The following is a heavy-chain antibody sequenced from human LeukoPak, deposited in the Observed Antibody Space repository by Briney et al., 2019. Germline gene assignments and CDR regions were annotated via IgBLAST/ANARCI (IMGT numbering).Heavy chain of an antibody. Sequence: PSETLSLTCTVSGGAISSYYWNWIRQSPGKGLEWIGFIFHGGNRNYNPSLKSRVTMSMDTSKSQFSLKVTSVTAADTAIYYCASGTIFGVIAPHSLHYWGRGTQVIVSS. V-gene: IGHV4-59*12. D-gene: IGHD3-3*01. CDR1: GGAISSYY. CDR2: IFHGGNR. CDR3: ASGTIFGVIAPHSLHY. J-gene: IGHJ4*02.